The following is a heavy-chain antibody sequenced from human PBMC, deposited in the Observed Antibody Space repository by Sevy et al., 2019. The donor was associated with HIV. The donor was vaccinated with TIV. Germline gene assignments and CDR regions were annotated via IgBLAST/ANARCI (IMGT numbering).Heavy chain of an antibody. D-gene: IGHD3-10*02. CDR1: GFTFSSYA. Sequence: GGSLRLSCAASGFTFSSYAMSWVRQAPGNGLEWVSTFSFGCGKINYADSVKGRFTISRDNSKNTLYLQMHSLRAEDTAVYYCAREGCSKPHDYSGQRTLVTVSS. J-gene: IGHJ4*02. CDR3: AREGCSKPHDY. CDR2: FSFGCGKI. V-gene: IGHV3-23*01.